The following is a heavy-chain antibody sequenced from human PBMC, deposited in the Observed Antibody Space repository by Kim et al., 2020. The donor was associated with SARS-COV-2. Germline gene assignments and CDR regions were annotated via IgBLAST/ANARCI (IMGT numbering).Heavy chain of an antibody. J-gene: IGHJ5*02. V-gene: IGHV3-53*01. CDR2: IYSGGST. CDR1: GFTVSSNY. Sequence: GGSLRLSCAASGFTVSSNYMSWVRQAPGKGLEWVSVIYSGGSTYYADSVKGRFTISRDNSKNTLYLQMNSLRAEDTAVYYCARVCVDCSGGSCYSNWFDPWGQGTLVTVSS. CDR3: ARVCVDCSGGSCYSNWFDP. D-gene: IGHD2-15*01.